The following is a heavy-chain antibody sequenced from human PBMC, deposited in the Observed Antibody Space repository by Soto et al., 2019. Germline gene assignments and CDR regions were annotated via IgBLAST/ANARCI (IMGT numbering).Heavy chain of an antibody. V-gene: IGHV3-30-3*01. CDR2: ISYDGSNK. CDR1: GFTFSSYA. Sequence: QVQLVESGGGVVQPGRSLRLSCAASGFTFSSYAMHWVRQAPGKGLEWVAVISYDGSNKYYADSVKGRFTISRDNSKNTLYLQMNSLRAEDTAVYYCARDQSITMIVVVITPDYWGQGTLVTVSS. D-gene: IGHD3-22*01. CDR3: ARDQSITMIVVVITPDY. J-gene: IGHJ4*02.